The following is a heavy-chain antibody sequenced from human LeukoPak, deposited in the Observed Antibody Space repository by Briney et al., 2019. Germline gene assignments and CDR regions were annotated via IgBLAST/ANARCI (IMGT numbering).Heavy chain of an antibody. J-gene: IGHJ6*03. Sequence: PGGSLRLSCAASGFTFDDYGMSWVRQAPGKGLEWVSGINWNDGSTGYADSVKGRFTISRDNAKNSLYLQMNSLRAEDTALYHCARGPSYCSSTSCPAEYYMDVWGKGTTVTASS. D-gene: IGHD2-2*01. CDR1: GFTFDDYG. V-gene: IGHV3-20*01. CDR3: ARGPSYCSSTSCPAEYYMDV. CDR2: INWNDGST.